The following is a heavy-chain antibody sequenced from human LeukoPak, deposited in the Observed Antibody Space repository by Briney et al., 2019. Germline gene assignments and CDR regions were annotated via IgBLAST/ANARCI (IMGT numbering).Heavy chain of an antibody. CDR1: GFTFSGSA. J-gene: IGHJ6*02. V-gene: IGHV3-73*01. CDR3: TAVDIVATNYYGMDV. Sequence: GGSLRLSCAASGFTFSGSAMHWVRQASGKGLEWVGRIRSKANSYATAYAASVKGRFTISRDDSKNTAYLQMNSLKTEDTAVYYCTAVDIVATNYYGMDVWGQGTTVTVSS. CDR2: IRSKANSYAT. D-gene: IGHD5-12*01.